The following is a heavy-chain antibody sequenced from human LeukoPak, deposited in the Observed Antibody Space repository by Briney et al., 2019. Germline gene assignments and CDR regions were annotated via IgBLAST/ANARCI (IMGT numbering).Heavy chain of an antibody. CDR3: ARRYYGSGIDY. J-gene: IGHJ4*02. Sequence: SETLSLTCTVSGGSISSYYWSWIRQPPGKGLQWIGYIYYSGSTNYNPSLKSRVTISVDTSKNQFSLKLSSVTAADTAVYYCARRYYGSGIDYWGQGTLVTVSS. D-gene: IGHD3-10*01. CDR1: GGSISSYY. V-gene: IGHV4-59*08. CDR2: IYYSGST.